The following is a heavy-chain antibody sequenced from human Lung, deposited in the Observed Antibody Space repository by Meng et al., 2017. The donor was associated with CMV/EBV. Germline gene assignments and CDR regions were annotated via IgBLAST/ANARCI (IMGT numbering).Heavy chain of an antibody. V-gene: IGHV3-7*01. D-gene: IGHD3-10*01. CDR1: GFTFSTYW. Sequence: GESLKISCAASGFTFSTYWMNWVRQAPGKGLEWVANIKQDGSEKYYVGSVEGRFTISRDNAKNSLYLQMNSLRAEDTAVYYCASSFEYWGQGTLVTVSS. CDR3: ASSFEY. J-gene: IGHJ4*02. CDR2: IKQDGSEK.